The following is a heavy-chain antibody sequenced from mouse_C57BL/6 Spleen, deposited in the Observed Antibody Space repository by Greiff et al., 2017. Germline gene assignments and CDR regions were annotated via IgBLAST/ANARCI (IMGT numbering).Heavy chain of an antibody. CDR1: GFTFSDYA. V-gene: IGHV5-17*01. J-gene: IGHJ2*01. D-gene: IGHD1-1*01. CDR3: ARYYYGFDD. CDR2: ISSGSSTI. Sequence: EVKLVESGGGLVKPGGSLKLSCAASGFTFSDYAMHWVRQPPEKGLEWVAYISSGSSTIYYAATVKGRFNISRDNAKNTLFLQMTSLRSEDTAMYYCARYYYGFDDWGQGTTLTVSS.